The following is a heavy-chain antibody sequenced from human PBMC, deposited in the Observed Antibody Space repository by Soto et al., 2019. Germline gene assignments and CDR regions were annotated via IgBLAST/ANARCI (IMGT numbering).Heavy chain of an antibody. CDR2: ISAYNGNT. CDR1: GYNFTSYG. D-gene: IGHD3-3*01. V-gene: IGHV1-18*01. J-gene: IGHJ4*02. CDR3: ARDFDASYYDFWSGDNFDY. Sequence: ASVKVSCKASGYNFTSYGISWVRQAPGQGLEWMGWISAYNGNTNYAQKLQGRVTMTTDTSTSTAYMELRSLRSDDTAVYYCARDFDASYYDFWSGDNFDYWGQGTLVTVSS.